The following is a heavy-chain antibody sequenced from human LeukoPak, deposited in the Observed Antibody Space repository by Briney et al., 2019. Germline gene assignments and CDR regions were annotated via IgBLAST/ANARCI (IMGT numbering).Heavy chain of an antibody. CDR1: GFTFSSYA. J-gene: IGHJ4*02. CDR3: AKHRGYSYGYYFDY. D-gene: IGHD5-18*01. CDR2: ISGSGGST. V-gene: IGHV3-23*01. Sequence: PGGSLRLSCAASGFTFSSYAMSWVRQAPGKGLEWVSAISGSGGSTYYADSVKGRFTISRDNSKNMLYLQMNSLRAEDTAVYYCAKHRGYSYGYYFDYWGQGTLVTVSS.